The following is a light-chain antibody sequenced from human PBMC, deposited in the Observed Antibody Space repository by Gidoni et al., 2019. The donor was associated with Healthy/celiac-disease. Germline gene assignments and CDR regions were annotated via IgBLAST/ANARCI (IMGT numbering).Light chain of an antibody. J-gene: IGLJ2*01. CDR2: RNN. V-gene: IGLV1-47*01. CDR3: AAWDDSLSGLV. CDR1: SSNIGSNY. Sequence: QSVLTQPHSASGTPGQRVTISCSGSSSNIGSNYVYWYQQLPGTAPQLLIYRNNQRPSGVPDRFSGSKSGTSASLAISGLRSEDEADYYCAAWDDSLSGLVFGGGTKLTVL.